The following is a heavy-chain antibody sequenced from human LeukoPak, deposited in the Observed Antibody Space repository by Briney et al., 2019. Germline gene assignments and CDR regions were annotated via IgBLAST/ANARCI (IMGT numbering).Heavy chain of an antibody. CDR2: IYYSGST. V-gene: IGHV4-59*01. Sequence: SETLSLTCTVSGGSISSYYWSWIRQPPGKGLEWIGYIYYSGSTNYNPSLKSRVTISVDTSKNQFSLKLSSVTAADTAVYYCARSRWLVPAVGSFDPWGQGTLVTVSS. J-gene: IGHJ5*02. CDR3: ARSRWLVPAVGSFDP. D-gene: IGHD6-19*01. CDR1: GGSISSYY.